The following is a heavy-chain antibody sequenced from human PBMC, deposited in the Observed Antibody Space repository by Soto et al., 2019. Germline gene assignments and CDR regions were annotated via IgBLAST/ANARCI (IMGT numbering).Heavy chain of an antibody. J-gene: IGHJ4*02. D-gene: IGHD4-17*01. CDR3: ARMGRMYGDYAAYFDY. CDR2: IYYSGST. Sequence: QVQLQESGPGLVKPSETLSLTCTVSGGSISSYYWSWIRQPPGKGLEWIGYIYYSGSTNYNPSLKGRVTISVDTSKNQFSLKLSSVTAADTAVYYCARMGRMYGDYAAYFDYWGQGTLVTVSS. V-gene: IGHV4-59*01. CDR1: GGSISSYY.